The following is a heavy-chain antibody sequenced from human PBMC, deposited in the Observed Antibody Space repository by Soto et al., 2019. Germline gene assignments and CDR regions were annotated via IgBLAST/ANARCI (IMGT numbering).Heavy chain of an antibody. CDR3: AKRPTGTWAY. Sequence: GRSLRLSCAASGFTFSSYAMSRVRQAPGKGLEWVSAISGSGGSTYYADSVKGRFTISRDNSKNTLYLQMNSLRAEDTAVYYCAKRPTGTWAYWGQGTLVTVSS. CDR2: ISGSGGST. D-gene: IGHD1-1*01. CDR1: GFTFSSYA. V-gene: IGHV3-23*01. J-gene: IGHJ4*02.